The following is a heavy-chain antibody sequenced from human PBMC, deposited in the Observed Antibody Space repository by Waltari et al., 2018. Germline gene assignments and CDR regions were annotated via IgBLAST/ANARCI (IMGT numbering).Heavy chain of an antibody. CDR2: IYTSGST. D-gene: IGHD1-26*01. CDR3: AREWELVQYAFDI. CDR1: GGSISSGSYY. Sequence: QVQLQESGPGLVKPSQTLSLTCTVSGGSISSGSYYWSWIRQPAGKGLEWIGYIYTSGSTNYNPSLKSRVTISVDTSKNQFSLKLSSVTAADTAVYYCAREWELVQYAFDIWGQGTMVTVSS. V-gene: IGHV4-61*09. J-gene: IGHJ3*02.